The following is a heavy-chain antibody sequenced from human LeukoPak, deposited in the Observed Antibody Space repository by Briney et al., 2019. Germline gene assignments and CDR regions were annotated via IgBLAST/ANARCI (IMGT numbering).Heavy chain of an antibody. CDR2: IYHSGST. J-gene: IGHJ5*02. CDR3: ARVTGSENWFDP. Sequence: SETLSLTYAVSAGSISSSNWWSWVRQPPGKGLEWIGEIYHSGSTNYNPSLKSRVTISVDKSKNQFSLKLSSVTAADTAVYYCARVTGSENWFDPWGQGTLVTVSS. V-gene: IGHV4-4*02. D-gene: IGHD1-14*01. CDR1: AGSISSSNW.